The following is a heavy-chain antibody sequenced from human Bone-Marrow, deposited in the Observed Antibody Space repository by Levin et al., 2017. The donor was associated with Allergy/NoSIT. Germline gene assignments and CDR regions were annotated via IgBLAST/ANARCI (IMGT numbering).Heavy chain of an antibody. CDR1: GGSIRGGAYY. CDR2: IYYSGST. V-gene: IGHV4-31*03. Sequence: SSETLSLTCTVSGGSIRGGAYYWSWIRQHPGKGLEWIGYIYYSGSTYYNPSLKSRVTISVDTSKNQFSLILSSVTAADTAVYYCARAPLVQGVIYYYYYYMDVWGKGTTVTVSS. CDR3: ARAPLVQGVIYYYYYYMDV. J-gene: IGHJ6*03. D-gene: IGHD3-10*01.